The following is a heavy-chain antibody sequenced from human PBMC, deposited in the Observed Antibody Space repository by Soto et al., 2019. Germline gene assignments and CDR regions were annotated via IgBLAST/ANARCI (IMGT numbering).Heavy chain of an antibody. CDR3: ARDYPYSSGSFDY. CDR2: INDDGIST. V-gene: IGHV3-74*01. D-gene: IGHD6-19*01. CDR1: GFTFSMYW. J-gene: IGHJ4*02. Sequence: GGSLRLSCAASGFTFSMYWMHWVRQGPGKGPECVSRINDDGISTNYADSVKGRFTISRDNDKNTLYLQMNALRVEDTAVYYCARDYPYSSGSFDYWGQGTLVTVSS.